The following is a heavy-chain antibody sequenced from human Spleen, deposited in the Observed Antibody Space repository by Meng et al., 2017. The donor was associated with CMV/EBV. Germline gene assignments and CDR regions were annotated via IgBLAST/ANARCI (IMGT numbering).Heavy chain of an antibody. CDR1: GFTFSSYA. J-gene: IGHJ4*02. CDR3: WQHQADY. D-gene: IGHD6-13*01. V-gene: IGHV3-30*02. CDR2: IWYDGSSK. Sequence: GGSLRLSCTASGFTFSSYAMHWVRQLPGKGLEWVAFIWYDGSSKYYADSVKGRFTISRDNSKNTLYLQMNSLRPEDTAVYYCWQHQADYWGQGTLVTVSS.